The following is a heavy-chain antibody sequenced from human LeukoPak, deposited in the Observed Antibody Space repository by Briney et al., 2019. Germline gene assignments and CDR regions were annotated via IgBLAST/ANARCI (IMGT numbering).Heavy chain of an antibody. Sequence: ASVKVSCKASGYSFTNYAMNWVRQAPGQGLEWMGWINTNTGNPTYAQGFIGRFVFSLDTSVSTAYLQISSLEAEDTAVYYCARDPSGSYINWFDSWGQGTLVTVSS. V-gene: IGHV7-4-1*02. CDR2: INTNTGNP. CDR3: ARDPSGSYINWFDS. J-gene: IGHJ5*01. CDR1: GYSFTNYA. D-gene: IGHD1-26*01.